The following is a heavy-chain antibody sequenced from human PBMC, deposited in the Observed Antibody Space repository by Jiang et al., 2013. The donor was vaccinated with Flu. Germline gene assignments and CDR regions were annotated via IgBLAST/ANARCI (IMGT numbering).Heavy chain of an antibody. J-gene: IGHJ4*02. CDR1: GFSLSTSGVG. CDR3: AHDYGSGSYYPSYFDY. V-gene: IGHV2-5*02. D-gene: IGHD3-10*01. CDR2: IYWDDDK. Sequence: KPTQTLTLTCTFSGFSLSTSGVGVGWIRQPPGKALEWLALIYWDDDKRCSPSLKSRLTITKDTSKNQVVLTMTNMDPVDTATYYCAHDYGSGSYYPSYFDYWARERWSPSPQ.